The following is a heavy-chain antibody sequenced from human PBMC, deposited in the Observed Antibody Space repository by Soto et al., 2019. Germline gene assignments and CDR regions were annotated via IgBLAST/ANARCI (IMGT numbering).Heavy chain of an antibody. CDR1: GYTFTSYG. D-gene: IGHD3-22*01. J-gene: IGHJ4*02. CDR2: ISAYNGNT. V-gene: IGHV1-18*01. CDR3: ARDSDSSGYYFLRLFDY. Sequence: QVQLVQSGAEVKKPGASVKVSCKASGYTFTSYGISWVRQAPGQGLEWMGWISAYNGNTNYAQKLQGTVTMTTDTSTSTADMELRSLRSDDTAVYYCARDSDSSGYYFLRLFDYWGQGTLVTVSS.